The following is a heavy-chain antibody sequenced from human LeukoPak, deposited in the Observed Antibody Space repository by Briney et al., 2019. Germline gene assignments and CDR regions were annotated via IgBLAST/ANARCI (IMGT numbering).Heavy chain of an antibody. V-gene: IGHV3-7*04. CDR1: GFTFSHYW. CDR2: MNQLGDEI. Sequence: GGSLRLSCLASGFTFSHYWMTWVRRAPGRGLEWVANMNQLGDEIYYADSVKGRFTISRDNSKSSLYLQMRSLSVEDTAVYFCARSNWGPEAWGQGTLVTVSS. J-gene: IGHJ5*02. D-gene: IGHD7-27*01. CDR3: ARSNWGPEA.